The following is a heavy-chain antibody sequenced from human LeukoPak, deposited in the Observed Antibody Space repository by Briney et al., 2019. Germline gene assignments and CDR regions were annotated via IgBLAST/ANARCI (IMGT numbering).Heavy chain of an antibody. CDR3: ARRAGGYSHPYDY. Sequence: GGSLRLSCAASGFTFDSFSINWVRQAPGKGLEWVSLIYSGGTTYYADSVKGRFTISRDNSKNTLYLQMNSLRAEDTAVYYCARRAGGYSHPYDYWGQGILVTVSS. J-gene: IGHJ4*02. CDR1: GFTFDSFS. V-gene: IGHV3-53*01. D-gene: IGHD4-23*01. CDR2: IYSGGTT.